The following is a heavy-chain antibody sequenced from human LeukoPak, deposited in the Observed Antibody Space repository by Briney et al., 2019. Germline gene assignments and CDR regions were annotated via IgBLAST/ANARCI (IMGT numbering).Heavy chain of an antibody. CDR3: ARGNDFWSGYLNY. Sequence: SQTLSLTCTVSGGSISSGSYYWSWLRQPAGTGLEWIGRIYTSGSTNYNPSLKSRVTISVDTSKNQFSLKLSSVTAADTAVYYCARGNDFWSGYLNYWGQGTLVTVSS. D-gene: IGHD3-3*01. CDR2: IYTSGST. J-gene: IGHJ4*02. CDR1: GGSISSGSYY. V-gene: IGHV4-61*02.